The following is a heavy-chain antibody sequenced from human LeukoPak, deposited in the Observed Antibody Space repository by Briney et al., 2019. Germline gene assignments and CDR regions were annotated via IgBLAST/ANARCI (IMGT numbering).Heavy chain of an antibody. J-gene: IGHJ5*02. V-gene: IGHV3-30*02. CDR2: IRYDGSIK. CDR3: ARDKIAVRPGWFDP. Sequence: GGSLRLSCAASGFTFSSYGMQWVRQAPGKGLELVSFIRYDGSIKYYVASVKGRFTISRDNSKNTLYLQMNSLRTEDTAVYYCARDKIAVRPGWFDPWGQGTLVTVSS. CDR1: GFTFSSYG. D-gene: IGHD6-6*01.